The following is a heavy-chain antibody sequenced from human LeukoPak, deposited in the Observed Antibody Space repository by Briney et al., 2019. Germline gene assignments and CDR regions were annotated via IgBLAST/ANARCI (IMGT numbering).Heavy chain of an antibody. CDR2: INPNSGDT. CDR1: GYTFTGYY. V-gene: IGHV1-2*02. J-gene: IGHJ4*02. Sequence: ASVKVSCKASGYTFTGYYMHWVRQAPGQGFEWMGWINPNSGDTNYAQKFQGRVTMTRDTSISTAHMELSRPRSDDTAAYYCARANPLYCSSTTCLFDYWGQGTLVTVSS. D-gene: IGHD2-2*01. CDR3: ARANPLYCSSTTCLFDY.